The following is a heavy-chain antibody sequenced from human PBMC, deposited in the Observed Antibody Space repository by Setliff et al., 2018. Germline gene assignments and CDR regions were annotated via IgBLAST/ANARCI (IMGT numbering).Heavy chain of an antibody. J-gene: IGHJ5*02. Sequence: RASVKVSCKASGGTFSSNGISWVRQAPGQGLEWMGGINPIFGTTTYAQKFQGRVTITTDESTSTAYMDLSSLTSDDTAIYYCAREKGYYNSGSYKYWFDPWGQGTLVTVS. D-gene: IGHD3-10*01. CDR3: AREKGYYNSGSYKYWFDP. CDR2: INPIFGTT. CDR1: GGTFSSNG. V-gene: IGHV1-69*05.